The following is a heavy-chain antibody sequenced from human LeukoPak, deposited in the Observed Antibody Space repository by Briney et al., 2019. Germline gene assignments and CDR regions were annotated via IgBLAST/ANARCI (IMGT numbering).Heavy chain of an antibody. CDR2: ISHDGTNK. CDR1: SFIFSSYD. J-gene: IGHJ4*02. CDR3: VKDGLMRFFDY. V-gene: IGHV3-30*18. D-gene: IGHD2-8*01. Sequence: GRSLRLSFAASSFIFSSYDMHWVRPAPGKGLEWVALISHDGTNKQYADSVKGRFTISRDNSKNTLYLQMNSLRAEDTAVYYCVKDGLMRFFDYWGQGTLVTVSS.